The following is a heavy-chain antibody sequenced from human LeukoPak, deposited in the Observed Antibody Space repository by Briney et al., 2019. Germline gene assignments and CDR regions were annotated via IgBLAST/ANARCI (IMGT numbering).Heavy chain of an antibody. V-gene: IGHV4-39*01. CDR2: IYYSGST. CDR3: ARRDSYGYYFDY. J-gene: IGHJ4*02. Sequence: SETLSLTYTVSGGSISSSSYYWGWIRQPPGKGLEWIGSIYYSGSTYYNPSLKSRVTISVDTSKNQFSLKLGSVTAADTAVYYCARRDSYGYYFDYWGQGTLVTVSS. CDR1: GGSISSSSYY. D-gene: IGHD5-18*01.